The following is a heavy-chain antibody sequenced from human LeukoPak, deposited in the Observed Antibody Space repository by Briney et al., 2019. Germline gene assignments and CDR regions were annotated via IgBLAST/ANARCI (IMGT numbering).Heavy chain of an antibody. CDR2: TNPDGSST. V-gene: IGHV3-74*01. CDR1: GFTFRSYW. D-gene: IGHD3-9*01. J-gene: IGHJ4*02. CDR3: ARDRYDILTGSLGY. Sequence: GGSLRLSCAASGFTFRSYWMHWVRRVPGKGLVWVTRTNPDGSSTNYADSVKGRFTISRDNAKNTLYLQMNSLRAEDTAVYYCARDRYDILTGSLGYWGQGTLVTVSS.